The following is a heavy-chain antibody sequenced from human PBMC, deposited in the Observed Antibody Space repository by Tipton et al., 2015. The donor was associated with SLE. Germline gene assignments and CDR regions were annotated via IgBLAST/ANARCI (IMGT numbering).Heavy chain of an antibody. CDR2: IWYDGSNK. Sequence: SLRLSCAASGFTFTDSYMTWIRQAPGKGLEWVAVIWYDGSNKYYADSVKGRFTISRDNSKNTLYLQMNSLRAEDTAVYYCASQLTFREGFDYWGQGTLVTVSS. CDR1: GFTFTDSY. V-gene: IGHV3-33*08. J-gene: IGHJ4*02. D-gene: IGHD2/OR15-2a*01. CDR3: ASQLTFREGFDY.